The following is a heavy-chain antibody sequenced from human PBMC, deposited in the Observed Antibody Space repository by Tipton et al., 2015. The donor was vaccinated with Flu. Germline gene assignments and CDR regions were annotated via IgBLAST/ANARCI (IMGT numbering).Heavy chain of an antibody. Sequence: LRLSCTVSGGSISGYYWSWIRQSVGKGLEWIGYVYYTGSTNYNPSLRSRVSMSLDTSKNQVSLKLSSVTAADTAVYFCARALYSSNWYGSVWLDPWGQGTQVTVSS. CDR1: GGSISGYY. D-gene: IGHD6-13*01. CDR3: ARALYSSNWYGSVWLDP. V-gene: IGHV4-59*01. J-gene: IGHJ5*02. CDR2: VYYTGST.